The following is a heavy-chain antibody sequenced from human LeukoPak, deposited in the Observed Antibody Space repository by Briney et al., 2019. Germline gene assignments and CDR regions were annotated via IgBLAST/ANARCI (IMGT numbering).Heavy chain of an antibody. CDR1: GFTFSDYN. CDR2: ISNSGSTT. D-gene: IGHD1-26*01. Sequence: GGSLRLSCAASGFTFSDYNMSWIRQAPGKGLEWVSYISNSGSTTSYADSVKGRFTISRDNAKNSLYLQMNSLRAEDTAVYYCARVRGSFASDYWGQGTLVTVSS. CDR3: ARVRGSFASDY. J-gene: IGHJ4*02. V-gene: IGHV3-11*01.